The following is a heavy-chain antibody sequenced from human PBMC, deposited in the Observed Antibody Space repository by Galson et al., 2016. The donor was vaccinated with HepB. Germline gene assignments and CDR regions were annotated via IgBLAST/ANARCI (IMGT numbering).Heavy chain of an antibody. J-gene: IGHJ6*02. D-gene: IGHD2-15*01. V-gene: IGHV3-48*02. CDR2: ISSGSSTI. Sequence: SLRLSCAASGFTFSDYSMNRVRQAPGKGLEWVSYISSGSSTIYYGDSVKGRFTISRDNAKNSMYLQMNSLRDEDTAVYYCARVGSARRGGMDVWGQGTTVTVSS. CDR3: ARVGSARRGGMDV. CDR1: GFTFSDYS.